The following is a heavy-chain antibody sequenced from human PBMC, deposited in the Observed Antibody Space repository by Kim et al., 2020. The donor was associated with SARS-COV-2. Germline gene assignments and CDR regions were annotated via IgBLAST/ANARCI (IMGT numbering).Heavy chain of an antibody. J-gene: IGHJ4*02. D-gene: IGHD3-3*01. V-gene: IGHV3-23*01. Sequence: GGSLRLSCAASGFTFSSYAMSWVRQAPGKGLEWVSAISGSGGSTYYADSVKGRFTISRDNSKNTLYLQMNSLRAEDTAVYYCARRIDDFWSGYRSYFDYWGQGTLVTVSS. CDR2: ISGSGGST. CDR3: ARRIDDFWSGYRSYFDY. CDR1: GFTFSSYA.